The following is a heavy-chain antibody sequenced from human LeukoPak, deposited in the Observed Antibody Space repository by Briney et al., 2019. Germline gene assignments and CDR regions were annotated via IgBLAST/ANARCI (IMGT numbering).Heavy chain of an antibody. J-gene: IGHJ4*02. CDR1: GGSLSSYY. CDR3: AREWKPRITIFRVVARRPYYFDY. Sequence: SETLSLTCAVYGGSLSSYYWSWIRQPPGKGLEWIGDIYHRGSTNYNPSLKSRVTISVDTSKNQFSLNLSSVTAADTAVYYCAREWKPRITIFRVVARRPYYFDYWGPGNLVTVSP. CDR2: IYHRGST. V-gene: IGHV4-34*01. D-gene: IGHD3-3*01.